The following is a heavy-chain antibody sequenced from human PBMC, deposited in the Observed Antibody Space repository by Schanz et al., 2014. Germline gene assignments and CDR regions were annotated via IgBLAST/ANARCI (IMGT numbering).Heavy chain of an antibody. V-gene: IGHV3-66*01. CDR1: GFIFDNYA. Sequence: EVQLVESGGGLVKPGGSLRLSCVASGFIFDNYAMNWVRQAPGKGLEWVSVIHDRGNTYSADSVKGRFTISRDNAKNTLYLQMNSLRAEDTAVYYCVRDTDYHFDYWGQGTLVTVSS. D-gene: IGHD4-17*01. CDR3: VRDTDYHFDY. J-gene: IGHJ4*02. CDR2: IHDRGNT.